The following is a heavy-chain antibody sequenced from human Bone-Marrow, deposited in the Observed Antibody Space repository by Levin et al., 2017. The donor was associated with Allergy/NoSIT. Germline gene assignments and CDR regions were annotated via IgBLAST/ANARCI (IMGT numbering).Heavy chain of an antibody. D-gene: IGHD6-13*01. J-gene: IGHJ4*01. CDR2: IKSKIDGATR. Sequence: PGGSLRLSCAASGLTFTNAWMNWVRQAPGKGLEWVGRIKSKIDGATRDYAAPVKGRFTISRDDSKNTLYLEMHSLKIEDTAVYYCATVYGSSSYYGDWDYWGHGTLVIVST. CDR3: ATVYGSSSYYGDWDY. CDR1: GLTFTNAW. V-gene: IGHV3-15*05.